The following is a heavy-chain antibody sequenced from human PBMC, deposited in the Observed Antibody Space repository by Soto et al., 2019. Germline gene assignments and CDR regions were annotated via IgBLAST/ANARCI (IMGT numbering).Heavy chain of an antibody. V-gene: IGHV1-8*02. J-gene: IGHJ6*02. CDR1: GGTFSSYA. D-gene: IGHD3-10*01. CDR3: ARAPYYDGSWSDSGKYGMDC. CDR2: MNPNSGNT. Sequence: ASVKVSCKASGGTFSSYAISWVRQAPGQGLEWMGWMNPNSGNTDYAQKFQGRVTMTRDTSTSTVYMELSSLRSEDTAVYYCARAPYYDGSWSDSGKYGMDCWGQGNTVTISS.